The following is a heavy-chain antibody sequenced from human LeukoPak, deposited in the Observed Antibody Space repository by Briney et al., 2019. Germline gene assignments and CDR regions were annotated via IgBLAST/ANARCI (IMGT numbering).Heavy chain of an antibody. V-gene: IGHV4-59*01. D-gene: IGHD3-22*01. Sequence: KPSETLSLTCTVSGGSISSYYWSWIRQPPGKGLGWVGDIYYSGRTNYNPSLKSRVTISVDTSKNHFSLKLSSVTAADTAVYYCARETYYYDSSGYPAGRWFDPWGQGTLVTVSS. CDR1: GGSISSYY. J-gene: IGHJ5*02. CDR3: ARETYYYDSSGYPAGRWFDP. CDR2: IYYSGRT.